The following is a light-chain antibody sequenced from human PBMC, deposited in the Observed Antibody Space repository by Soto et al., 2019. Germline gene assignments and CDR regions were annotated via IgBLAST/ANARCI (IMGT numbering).Light chain of an antibody. CDR3: QQYGRSHPT. J-gene: IGKJ2*01. CDR2: GGS. V-gene: IGKV3-20*01. CDR1: QVISNNY. Sequence: ENVLTQSPVNLSLSPGEGATLSCRASQVISNNYLAWYQQKPGQAPRVLMYGGSTRATGIPDRFSGGGSGTDLALTFSRLEPEYSAVFYCQQYGRSHPTLGQGTRLEV.